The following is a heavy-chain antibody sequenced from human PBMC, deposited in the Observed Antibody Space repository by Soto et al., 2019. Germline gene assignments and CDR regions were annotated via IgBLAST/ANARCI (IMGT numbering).Heavy chain of an antibody. CDR2: ISYDGSNK. CDR1: GFTFSSYG. Sequence: GGSLRLSCAASGFTFSSYGMHWVRQAPGKGLEWVAVISYDGSNKYYADSAKGRFTISRDNSKNTLYLQMNSLRAEDTAVYYCAKASGDPDYGDYFDYWGQGTLVTVSS. V-gene: IGHV3-30*18. CDR3: AKASGDPDYGDYFDY. D-gene: IGHD4-17*01. J-gene: IGHJ4*02.